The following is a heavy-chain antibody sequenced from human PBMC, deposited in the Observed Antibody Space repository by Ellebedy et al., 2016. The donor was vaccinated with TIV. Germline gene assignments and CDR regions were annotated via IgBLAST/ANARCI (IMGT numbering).Heavy chain of an antibody. D-gene: IGHD2-8*02. CDR1: GFIFSHYG. J-gene: IGHJ5*02. CDR2: ISHDGSVR. V-gene: IGHV3-30*18. CDR3: AKGFRGGVRVNWFDP. Sequence: GGSLRLSXAASGFIFSHYGMQWVRQAPGKGLEWVAVISHDGSVRLYADSVKGRLTISRDNSKNTLYLQMNSLRAEDTAVYYCAKGFRGGVRVNWFDPWGQGTLVTVSS.